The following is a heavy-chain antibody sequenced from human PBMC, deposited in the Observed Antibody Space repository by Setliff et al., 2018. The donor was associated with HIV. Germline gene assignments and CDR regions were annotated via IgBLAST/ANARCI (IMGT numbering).Heavy chain of an antibody. CDR3: ARDRKSLGYNFWSGFRPDAAFDI. Sequence: SETLSLTCTVSGGSISSYYWGWIRQPPGKGLEWIGYIYYSGSTNYNPSLKSRVTISVDTSKNQFSLKLSSVTAADTAVYYCARDRKSLGYNFWSGFRPDAAFDIWGQGTMVTVSS. CDR2: IYYSGST. V-gene: IGHV4-59*01. J-gene: IGHJ3*02. D-gene: IGHD3-3*01. CDR1: GGSISSYY.